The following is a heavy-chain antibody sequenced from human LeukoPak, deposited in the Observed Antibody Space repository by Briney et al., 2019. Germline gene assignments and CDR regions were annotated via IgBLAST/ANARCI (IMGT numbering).Heavy chain of an antibody. CDR3: AKALYSRRNCSSTSCRPY. CDR2: IWYDGSNK. V-gene: IGHV3-30*02. CDR1: GFTFSSYG. Sequence: GGSLRLSCAASGFTFSSYGMHWVRQAPGKGLEWVAVIWYDGSNKYYADSVKGRFTISRDNSKNTLYLQMNSLRAEDTAVYYCAKALYSRRNCSSTSCRPYWGQGTLVTVSS. J-gene: IGHJ4*02. D-gene: IGHD2-2*01.